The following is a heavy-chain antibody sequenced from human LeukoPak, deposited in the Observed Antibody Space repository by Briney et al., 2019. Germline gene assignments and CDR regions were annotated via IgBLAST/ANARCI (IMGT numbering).Heavy chain of an antibody. CDR3: ARTGGDYYFDY. D-gene: IGHD2-21*02. CDR1: GGSISSYY. CDR2: IYYSGST. Sequence: SETLSLTYTVAGGSISSYYWSGVRQPPGKGLEWIGYIYYSGSTNYNPSLKSRVTISVDTSKNQFSLKLSSVTAADTAVYYCARTGGDYYFDYWGQGTLVTVSS. J-gene: IGHJ4*02. V-gene: IGHV4-59*01.